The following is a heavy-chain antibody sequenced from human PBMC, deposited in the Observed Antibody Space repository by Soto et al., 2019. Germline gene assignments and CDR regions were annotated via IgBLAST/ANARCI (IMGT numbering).Heavy chain of an antibody. CDR1: GDSLSSNIAA. CDR2: TYYRSKWYN. Sequence: PSQTHSLTCAISGDSLSSNIAAWNWIQQSPSRGLEWLGRTYYRSKWYNDYAVSVKSRITINPDTSKNQFSLQLNSVTPEDTAVYYCASNYYGSGDDTYYYYGMDVWGQGTTVTVSS. V-gene: IGHV6-1*01. CDR3: ASNYYGSGDDTYYYYGMDV. J-gene: IGHJ6*02. D-gene: IGHD3-10*01.